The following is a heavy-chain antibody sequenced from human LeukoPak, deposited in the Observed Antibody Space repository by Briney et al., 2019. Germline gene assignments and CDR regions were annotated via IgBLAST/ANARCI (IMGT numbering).Heavy chain of an antibody. J-gene: IGHJ4*02. CDR1: GFTFSSYA. CDR3: ARGGPTVTTPIDY. Sequence: TGGSLRLSCAASGFTFSSYAMHWVRQAPGKGLEWVAVISYDGSNKYYADSVKGRFTISRDNSKNTLYLQMNSLRAEDTAVYYCARGGPTVTTPIDYWGQGTLVTVSS. CDR2: ISYDGSNK. D-gene: IGHD4-17*01. V-gene: IGHV3-30-3*01.